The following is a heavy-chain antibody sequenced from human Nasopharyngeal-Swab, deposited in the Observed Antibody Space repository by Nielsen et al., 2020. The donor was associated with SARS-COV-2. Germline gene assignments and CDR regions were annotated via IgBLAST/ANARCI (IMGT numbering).Heavy chain of an antibody. J-gene: IGHJ4*02. D-gene: IGHD3-9*01. CDR1: GLTHKSTY. V-gene: IGHV3-53*01. CDR3: SRGRYNPY. CDR2: TEIGGTT. Sequence: SLKTPCAVPGLTHKSTYMSWVRQAPGKGLEWVSVTEIGGTTHHADSVKGRFTISRDNAKNSLYLQLNSLSAEDTAVYYCSRGRYNPYWGQGTLVTVSS.